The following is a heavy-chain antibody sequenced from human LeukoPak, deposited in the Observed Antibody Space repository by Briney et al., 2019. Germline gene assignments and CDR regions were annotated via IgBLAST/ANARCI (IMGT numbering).Heavy chain of an antibody. D-gene: IGHD3-10*01. J-gene: IGHJ4*02. Sequence: PGGSLRLSCAASGFTFSDYYMSWIRQAPGKGLEWISNITSSGSRINYADSVKGRFIMSRDNAKNSLYLQMNSLRAEDTAVYYCARDTYYYGSGSYYLIDYWGQGTLVTVSS. V-gene: IGHV3-11*04. CDR2: ITSSGSRI. CDR3: ARDTYYYGSGSYYLIDY. CDR1: GFTFSDYY.